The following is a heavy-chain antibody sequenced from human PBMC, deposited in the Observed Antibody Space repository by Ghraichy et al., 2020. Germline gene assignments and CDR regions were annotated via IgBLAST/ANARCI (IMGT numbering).Heavy chain of an antibody. V-gene: IGHV4-59*01. D-gene: IGHD4-23*01. Sequence: SETLSLTCTVSGGSISSYYWSWIRQPPGKGLEWIGYIYYSGSTNYNPSLKSRVTISVDTSKNQFSLKLTSVTAADTAVYYCARDRGKGPNWFDPWGQGTLVTVSS. J-gene: IGHJ5*02. CDR1: GGSISSYY. CDR3: ARDRGKGPNWFDP. CDR2: IYYSGST.